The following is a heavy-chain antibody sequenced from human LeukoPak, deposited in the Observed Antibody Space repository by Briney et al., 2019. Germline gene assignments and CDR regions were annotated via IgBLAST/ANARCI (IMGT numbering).Heavy chain of an antibody. D-gene: IGHD6-19*01. CDR1: GGSMSPYH. CDR2: IYYSGST. Sequence: PSETLSLTCTVSGGSMSPYHWGWLRQPPGKGLEWTGYIYYSGSTNYNPSLKSRVTISVDTSKNQFSLKLSSVTAADTAVYYCARQRIAVAGTNWFDPWGQGTLVTVSS. V-gene: IGHV4-59*08. CDR3: ARQRIAVAGTNWFDP. J-gene: IGHJ5*02.